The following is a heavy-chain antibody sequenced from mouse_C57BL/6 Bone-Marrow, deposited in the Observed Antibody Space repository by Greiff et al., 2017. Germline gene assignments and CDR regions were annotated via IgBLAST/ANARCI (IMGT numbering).Heavy chain of an antibody. J-gene: IGHJ4*01. CDR3: TTDYYGSSYRGYYAMDY. V-gene: IGHV14-4*01. CDR1: GFNIKDDY. D-gene: IGHD1-1*01. CDR2: IDPENGDT. Sequence: VQLKESGAELVRPGASVKLSCTASGFNIKDDYMHWVKQRPEQGLEWIGWIDPENGDTEYASKFQGKATITAETSSNTAYLQLSSLTSEDTAGYYCTTDYYGSSYRGYYAMDYWGQGTSVTVSS.